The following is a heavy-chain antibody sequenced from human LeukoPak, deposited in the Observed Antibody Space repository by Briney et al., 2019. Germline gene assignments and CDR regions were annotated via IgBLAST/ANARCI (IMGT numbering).Heavy chain of an antibody. V-gene: IGHV4-31*03. D-gene: IGHD3-3*01. Sequence: SETLSLTCTVSGGSISSGGYYWSWIRQHPGKRLEWIGYIYNSGSTYYNPSLKSRVTISVDTSKNQFSLKLSSVTAADTAVYYCARAPRITIFGVVIIRFDPWGQGTLVTVSS. CDR2: IYNSGST. CDR3: ARAPRITIFGVVIIRFDP. CDR1: GGSISSGGYY. J-gene: IGHJ5*02.